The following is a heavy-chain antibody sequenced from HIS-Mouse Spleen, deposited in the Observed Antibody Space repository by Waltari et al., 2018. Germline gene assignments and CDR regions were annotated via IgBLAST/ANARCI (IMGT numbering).Heavy chain of an antibody. CDR1: GYTFTGYY. Sequence: QVQLVQSGAEVKKPGASVKVSCKASGYTFTGYYMHWVRQAPGQGLEWMGWINPNSGGTNCAQKFQGRVTMTRDTSISTAYMELSRLRSDNTAVYYCAREPLRDGYNSYYYYGMDVWGQGTTVTVSS. V-gene: IGHV1-2*02. D-gene: IGHD5-12*01. CDR2: INPNSGGT. CDR3: AREPLRDGYNSYYYYGMDV. J-gene: IGHJ6*02.